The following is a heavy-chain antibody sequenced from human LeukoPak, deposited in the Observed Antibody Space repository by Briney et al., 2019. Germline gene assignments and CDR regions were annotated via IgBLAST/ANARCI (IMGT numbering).Heavy chain of an antibody. V-gene: IGHV3-7*03. Sequence: GGSLRLSCAASGFTFSGSAMHWVRQAPGKGLEWVANIKQDGSEKYYVDSVKGRFTISRDNAKNSLYLQMNSLRAEDTAVYYCARDLTNLDILTGHYSYYFDYWGQGTLVTVSS. CDR1: GFTFSGSA. CDR3: ARDLTNLDILTGHYSYYFDY. D-gene: IGHD3-9*01. J-gene: IGHJ4*02. CDR2: IKQDGSEK.